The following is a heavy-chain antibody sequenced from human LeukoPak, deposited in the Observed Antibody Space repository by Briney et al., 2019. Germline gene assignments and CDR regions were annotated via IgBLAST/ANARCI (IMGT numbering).Heavy chain of an antibody. CDR1: GFTFSSYE. CDR3: AGLKGYYGSRSGMDV. CDR2: ISNSGSTI. J-gene: IGHJ6*02. V-gene: IGHV3-48*03. D-gene: IGHD3-10*01. Sequence: PGRSLRLSCAASGFTFSSYEMMWVRQAPGMGLEWVSYISNSGSTIYYADSVKGRFTISRDNTKNSLYLQMNSLRAEDTALYYCAGLKGYYGSRSGMDVWGQGTTVTVSS.